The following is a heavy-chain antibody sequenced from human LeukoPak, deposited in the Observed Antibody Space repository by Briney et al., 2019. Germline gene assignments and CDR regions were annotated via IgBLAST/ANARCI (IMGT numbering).Heavy chain of an antibody. CDR2: INTDGSVT. CDR3: ANSYSPPHY. V-gene: IGHV3-74*01. CDR1: GFTFSNSW. Sequence: GGSLRLSCAASGFTFSNSWMHWVRQAPGKRLVWVSRINTDGSVTTYADSVRGRFTISRDNAKNTLYLQMNSLGAEDSALYYCANSYSPPHYWGRGTLVTVSS. D-gene: IGHD3-10*01. J-gene: IGHJ4*02.